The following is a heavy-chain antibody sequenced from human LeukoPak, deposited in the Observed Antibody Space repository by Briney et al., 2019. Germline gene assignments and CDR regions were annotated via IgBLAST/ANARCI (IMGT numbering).Heavy chain of an antibody. D-gene: IGHD2-21*01. CDR3: ARGFYCGIGCRDVFDI. Sequence: GASVKVSCKASGYTFTSYGLSWVRQVPGQGLEWMGWSSGYNGDRNYAQKFQGRLTLTTDTSTSTAYMELRSLRSDDTAVYYCARGFYCGIGCRDVFDIWGQGTMVTVSS. CDR2: SSGYNGDR. V-gene: IGHV1-18*01. J-gene: IGHJ3*02. CDR1: GYTFTSYG.